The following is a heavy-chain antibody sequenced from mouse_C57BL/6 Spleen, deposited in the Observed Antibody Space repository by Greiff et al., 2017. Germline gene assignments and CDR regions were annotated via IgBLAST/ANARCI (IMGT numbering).Heavy chain of an antibody. CDR3: ARRLTDYFDY. J-gene: IGHJ2*01. V-gene: IGHV5-17*01. Sequence: DVHLVESGGGLVKPGGSLKLSCAASGFTFSDYGLHWVRQAPEKGLEWVAYISSGSSTIYYADTVKGRFTISRDNAKNTLFLEMTSLRSEDTAVYYCARRLTDYFDYWGQGTTLTVSS. D-gene: IGHD4-1*01. CDR1: GFTFSDYG. CDR2: ISSGSSTI.